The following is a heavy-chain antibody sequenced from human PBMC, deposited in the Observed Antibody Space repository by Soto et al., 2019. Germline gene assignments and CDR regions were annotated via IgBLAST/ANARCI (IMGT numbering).Heavy chain of an antibody. D-gene: IGHD6-19*01. J-gene: IGHJ4*02. V-gene: IGHV1-18*01. CDR1: GYTFTNYG. CDR3: ARGSDSLGW. Sequence: QVQLVQSGAEVKKPGASVKVSCKASGYTFTNYGITWVRQAPGQGLERMGWINPYNAKTNYAQKFQGRVSMTTDTSTSTDYMEVRSLRSDDTAIYYCARGSDSLGWWGQGTLVTVSS. CDR2: INPYNAKT.